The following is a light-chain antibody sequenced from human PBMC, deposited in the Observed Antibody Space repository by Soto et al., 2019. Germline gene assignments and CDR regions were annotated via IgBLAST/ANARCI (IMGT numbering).Light chain of an antibody. J-gene: IGKJ2*01. CDR2: GIS. CDR1: QSVSNAF. CDR3: QQYSSLPHT. Sequence: ESVLTQSPGTQSLSPGERATLSCRASQSVSNAFFAWYQQKPGQAPRLLIYGISNRATGIPDRFSGSGSGTDFTLTISRLEPEDFGVYFCQQYSSLPHTFGQGTKLEV. V-gene: IGKV3-20*01.